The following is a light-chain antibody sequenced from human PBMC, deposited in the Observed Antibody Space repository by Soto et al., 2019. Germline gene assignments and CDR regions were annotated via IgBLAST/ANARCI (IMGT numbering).Light chain of an antibody. V-gene: IGKV1-5*01. J-gene: IGKJ1*01. CDR3: QQFDRYSWT. CDR2: DVS. CDR1: QSFSNW. Sequence: DIQMTQSPSTLSASLGERVTITCGASQSFSNWLAWYQQKPGKAPRLLIYDVSSLESGVPSRFSGSASGTEFILTISRLQPDDFATYYCQQFDRYSWTFGPGTTVEMK.